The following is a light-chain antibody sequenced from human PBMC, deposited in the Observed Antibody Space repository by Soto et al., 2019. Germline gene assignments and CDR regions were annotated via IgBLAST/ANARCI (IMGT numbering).Light chain of an antibody. Sequence: EIVLTQSPGTLSLSPGERATLSCRASQSIVSSYLAWYQQKPGQAPRLLIKGASSRATGIPDRFSGSGSGTDCTRTISRLEPEDFAVYYCQQYGSSPQTFGQGTKVEI. CDR2: GAS. V-gene: IGKV3-20*01. J-gene: IGKJ1*01. CDR3: QQYGSSPQT. CDR1: QSIVSSY.